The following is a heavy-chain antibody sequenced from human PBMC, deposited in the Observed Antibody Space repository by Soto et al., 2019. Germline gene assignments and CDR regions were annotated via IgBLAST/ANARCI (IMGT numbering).Heavy chain of an antibody. CDR3: GSSDSQGAIDY. V-gene: IGHV3-30*04. CDR2: ISYDGRNK. CDR1: GFTLSYHT. Sequence: GGSLRLSCAASGFTLSYHTIHWVRQAPGKGLEWVAVISYDGRNKYYVDSVKGRFTISRDNSKNTLYLQMNGLRVEDTAVYYCGSSDSQGAIDYWGQGTLVTVSS. D-gene: IGHD5-18*01. J-gene: IGHJ4*02.